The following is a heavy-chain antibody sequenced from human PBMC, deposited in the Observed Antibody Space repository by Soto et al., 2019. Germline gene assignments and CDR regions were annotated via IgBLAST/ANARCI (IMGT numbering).Heavy chain of an antibody. Sequence: PSETLSLTCAVSGGSISSSNWWSWVRQPPGEGLEWIGEIYHSGSTNYNPSLKSRVTISVDKSKNQFSLKLSSVTAADTAVYYCARAEGGNYYGMDVWGQGTTVTVSS. D-gene: IGHD3-16*01. CDR1: GGSISSSNW. CDR3: ARAEGGNYYGMDV. J-gene: IGHJ6*02. V-gene: IGHV4-4*02. CDR2: IYHSGST.